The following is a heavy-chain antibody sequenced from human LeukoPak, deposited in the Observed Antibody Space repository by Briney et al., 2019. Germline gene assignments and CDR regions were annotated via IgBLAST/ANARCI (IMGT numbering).Heavy chain of an antibody. Sequence: VSVKVSCKASGYSFTNYGISWVRQAPGQGLEWMGWISAYNGNTDYAQNFQGRVTMTTDTSTSRAYMELRSLRSDDTAVYYCARDRSSSDYWGQGTLVTVSS. J-gene: IGHJ4*02. CDR3: ARDRSSSDY. D-gene: IGHD6-13*01. V-gene: IGHV1-18*01. CDR1: GYSFTNYG. CDR2: ISAYNGNT.